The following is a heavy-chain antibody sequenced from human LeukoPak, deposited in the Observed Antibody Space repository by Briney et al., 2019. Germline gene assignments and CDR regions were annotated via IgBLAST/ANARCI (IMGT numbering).Heavy chain of an antibody. CDR3: ASFRTTGYYDSSGYYYEDY. CDR2: ISSSSSYI. D-gene: IGHD3-22*01. V-gene: IGHV3-21*01. Sequence: GGSLRLSCAASGFTFSSYSMNWVRQAPGKGLEWVSSISSSSSYIYYADSVKGRFTISRDNAKNSLYLQMNSLRAEDTAVYYCASFRTTGYYDSSGYYYEDYWGQGTLVTVSS. CDR1: GFTFSSYS. J-gene: IGHJ4*02.